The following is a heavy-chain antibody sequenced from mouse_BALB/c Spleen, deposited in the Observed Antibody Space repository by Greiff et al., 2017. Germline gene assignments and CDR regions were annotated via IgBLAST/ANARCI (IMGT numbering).Heavy chain of an antibody. V-gene: IGHV5-4*02. J-gene: IGHJ3*01. Sequence: EVQLVESGGGLVKPGGSLKLSCAASGFTFSDYYMHWVRQTPEKRLEWVATISDGGSYTYYPASVKGRFTISGDNAKNNLYLQMSSQKSEAAAMYYCAREGADGESFAYWGQGTLVTVAA. CDR2: ISDGGSYT. D-gene: IGHD2-13*01. CDR1: GFTFSDYY. CDR3: AREGADGESFAY.